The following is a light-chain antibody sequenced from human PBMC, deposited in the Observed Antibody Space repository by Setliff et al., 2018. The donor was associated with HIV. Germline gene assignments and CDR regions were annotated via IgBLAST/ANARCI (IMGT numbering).Light chain of an antibody. CDR1: SSNIGAGYD. V-gene: IGLV1-40*01. Sequence: QSVLTQPPSVSGAPGQRVTISCTGSSSNIGAGYDVHWYQQLPGTAPKILIYGNSNRPSGVPDRFSGSKSGTSASLAITGHQAEDEADYYCQSYDSSLSGSYVFGTGTKVTVL. CDR3: QSYDSSLSGSYV. J-gene: IGLJ1*01. CDR2: GNS.